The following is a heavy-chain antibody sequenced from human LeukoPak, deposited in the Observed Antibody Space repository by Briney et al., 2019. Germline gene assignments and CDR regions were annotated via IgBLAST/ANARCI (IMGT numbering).Heavy chain of an antibody. D-gene: IGHD2-2*01. V-gene: IGHV3-11*04. Sequence: GGSLRLSCAGSGFTFSDYYMSWIRQAPGKGLELVSYISSSDSTIYYTDSVKGRFTISRDNAKNSLYLQMNSLRADDTAVYYCARAYCSSTSCYELDYWGQGTLVTVSS. CDR1: GFTFSDYY. J-gene: IGHJ4*02. CDR2: ISSSDSTI. CDR3: ARAYCSSTSCYELDY.